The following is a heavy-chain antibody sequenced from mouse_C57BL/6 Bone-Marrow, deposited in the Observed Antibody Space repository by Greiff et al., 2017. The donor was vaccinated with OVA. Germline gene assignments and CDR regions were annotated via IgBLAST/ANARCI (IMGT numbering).Heavy chain of an antibody. CDR1: GYTFTSYW. D-gene: IGHD1-1*01. Sequence: VQLQQPGAELVKPGASVKLSCKASGYTFTSYWMHWVKQRPGQGLEWIGMIHPNSGSTNYNEKFQSKATLTVDKSSSTAYMQLSSLTSEDSAVYYCARGITTVVATDWYFDVWGTGTTVTVAS. J-gene: IGHJ1*03. CDR3: ARGITTVVATDWYFDV. CDR2: IHPNSGST. V-gene: IGHV1-64*01.